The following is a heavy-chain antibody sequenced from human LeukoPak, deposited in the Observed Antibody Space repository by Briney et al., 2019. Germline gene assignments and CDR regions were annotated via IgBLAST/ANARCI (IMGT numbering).Heavy chain of an antibody. Sequence: GGSLRLSCVASGFTFSNNRISWVRQAPRKGLEWVANIKQDGNEKYYVDSPKGRFTISRDNAKNTLYLQMSSLRAEDTAVYYCVRDRRRADSWGQGTLVTVS. CDR1: GFTFSNNR. J-gene: IGHJ4*02. CDR3: VRDRRRADS. CDR2: IKQDGNEK. D-gene: IGHD1-14*01. V-gene: IGHV3-7*01.